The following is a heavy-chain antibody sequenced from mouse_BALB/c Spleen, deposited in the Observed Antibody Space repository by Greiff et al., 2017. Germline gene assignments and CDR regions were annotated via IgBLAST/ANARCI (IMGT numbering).Heavy chain of an antibody. V-gene: IGHV2-9*02. D-gene: IGHD2-1*01. Sequence: VQGVESGPGLVAPSQSLSITCTVSGFSLTSYGVHWVRQPPGKGLEWLGVIWAGGSTNYNSALMSRLSISKDNSKSQVFLKMNSLQTDDTAMYYCARGVYYGNYGGYFDVWGAGTTVTVSS. CDR2: IWAGGST. CDR3: ARGVYYGNYGGYFDV. J-gene: IGHJ1*01. CDR1: GFSLTSYG.